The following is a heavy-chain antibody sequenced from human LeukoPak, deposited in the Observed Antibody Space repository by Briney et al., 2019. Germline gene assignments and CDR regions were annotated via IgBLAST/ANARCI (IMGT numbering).Heavy chain of an antibody. J-gene: IGHJ4*02. CDR3: ARVQGERRDY. V-gene: IGHV3-21*01. D-gene: IGHD3-16*01. Sequence: GGSLRLSCAASGFTFRTYTMNWVRQAPGKGLEWVSSIGGSSSFVFYADSVKGRFTISRDNAKNSLYLQMNSLRVEDMAMYYCARVQGERRDYWGQGTLVTVSS. CDR2: IGGSSSFV. CDR1: GFTFRTYT.